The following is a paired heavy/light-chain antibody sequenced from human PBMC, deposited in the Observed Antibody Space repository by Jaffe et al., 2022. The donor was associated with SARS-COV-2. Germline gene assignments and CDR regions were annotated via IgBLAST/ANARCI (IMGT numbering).Light chain of an antibody. CDR3: QQYSNSVWT. V-gene: IGKV3-20*01. Sequence: EIVLTQSPGTLFLSPGERVTLSCRASQPVSDNYLGWYQQKVGQAPRLLIYGASNRATGIPDRFSGSGSGTDFTLTISRLEPEDFAIYYCQQYSNSVWTFGQGTKV. J-gene: IGKJ1*01. CDR2: GAS. CDR1: QPVSDNY.
Heavy chain of an antibody. CDR2: IYYTGIL. CDR3: GRVYSSGWRLYNNGIDV. Sequence: QVQLQESGPGLVKSPGTLSLSCSVSGASVSDYYWTWIRQSPGKGLEWIGYIYYTGILDYNRSLKSRVTMSVDTVNNQFSLTLSSVTAADSAVYYCGRVYSSGWRLYNNGIDVWGQGTAVTVSS. CDR1: GASVSDYY. J-gene: IGHJ6*02. V-gene: IGHV4-59*02. D-gene: IGHD3-22*01.